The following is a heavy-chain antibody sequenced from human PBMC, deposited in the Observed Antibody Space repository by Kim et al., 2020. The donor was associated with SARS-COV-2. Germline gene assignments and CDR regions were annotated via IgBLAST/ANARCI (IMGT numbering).Heavy chain of an antibody. D-gene: IGHD6-19*01. Sequence: GGSLRLSCGASGFTFSSHGMHWVRQAPGQGLEWVAVISHDGSNKYYADSVKGRFTISRDNAKTTLYLQMSSLRAEDTAVYYCAKEPTSGWYVFGHWGQGTLVTVSS. CDR2: ISHDGSNK. V-gene: IGHV3-30*18. J-gene: IGHJ4*02. CDR1: GFTFSSHG. CDR3: AKEPTSGWYVFGH.